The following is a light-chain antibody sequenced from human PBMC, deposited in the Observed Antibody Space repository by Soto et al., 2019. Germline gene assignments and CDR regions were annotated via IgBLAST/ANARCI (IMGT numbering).Light chain of an antibody. V-gene: IGKV3D-7*01. CDR1: QSVSSSY. Sequence: PGERVTLSCRASQSVSSSYLTWYQQKPGQAPRLLIYGASTRATSIPARFSGSGSGTDFTLTISSLQPEDFAVYYCQQVYNPWTFGQGTKVEIK. J-gene: IGKJ1*01. CDR3: QQVYNPWT. CDR2: GAS.